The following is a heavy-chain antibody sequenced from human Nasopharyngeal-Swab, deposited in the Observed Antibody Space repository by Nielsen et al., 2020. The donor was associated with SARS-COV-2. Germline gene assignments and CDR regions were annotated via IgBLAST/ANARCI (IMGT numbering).Heavy chain of an antibody. Sequence: ASVKVSCKASGYTFTNHFMHWVRQAPGKGLEWMGGFDPEDGETIYAQKFQGRVTMTEDTSTDTAYMELSSLRSEDTAVYYCATDWNYDNSLDYWGQGTLVTVSS. CDR1: GYTFTNHF. CDR3: ATDWNYDNSLDY. V-gene: IGHV1-24*01. CDR2: FDPEDGET. J-gene: IGHJ4*02. D-gene: IGHD3-22*01.